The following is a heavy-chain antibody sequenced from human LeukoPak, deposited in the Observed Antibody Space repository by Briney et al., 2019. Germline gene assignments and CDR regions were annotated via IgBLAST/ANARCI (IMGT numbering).Heavy chain of an antibody. J-gene: IGHJ4*02. D-gene: IGHD3-22*01. V-gene: IGHV3-23*01. Sequence: PGGSLRLSCAASGFTFSNAWMSWVRQAPGKGLEWVSAISGSGGSTHYADSVKGRFTISRDNSKNTLYLQMNSLRAEDTAVYYCAKGDYYDSSGYFDYWGQGTLVTVSS. CDR1: GFTFSNAW. CDR2: ISGSGGST. CDR3: AKGDYYDSSGYFDY.